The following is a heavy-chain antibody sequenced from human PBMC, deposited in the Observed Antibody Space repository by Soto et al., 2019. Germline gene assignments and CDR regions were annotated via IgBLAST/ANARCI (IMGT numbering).Heavy chain of an antibody. Sequence: QVQLVESGGGLVGPGGSLSLSCAASGFTFSDYYMSWICQAPGKGLEWLSYISRSGDSTYYAAAVKGLVTISRDNAKNTLFLQLNSLRAEDTAVYYCARLTYDIFANAFDVWGQGTMLTVSS. V-gene: IGHV3-11*01. D-gene: IGHD2-8*01. J-gene: IGHJ3*01. CDR3: ARLTYDIFANAFDV. CDR1: GFTFSDYY. CDR2: ISRSGDST.